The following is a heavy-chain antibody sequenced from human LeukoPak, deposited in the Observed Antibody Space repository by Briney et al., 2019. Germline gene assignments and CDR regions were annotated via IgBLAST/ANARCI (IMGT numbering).Heavy chain of an antibody. CDR2: IYTSGST. CDR3: ARDRNWFDP. J-gene: IGHJ5*02. V-gene: IGHV4-61*02. Sequence: SQTLSLTCTVSGGSISSGSYYWSWIRQPVGKGLEWIGRIYTSGSTNYNPSLKSRVTISVDTSKNQFSLKLSSVTAADTAVYYCARDRNWFDPWGQGTLVTVSS. CDR1: GGSISSGSYY.